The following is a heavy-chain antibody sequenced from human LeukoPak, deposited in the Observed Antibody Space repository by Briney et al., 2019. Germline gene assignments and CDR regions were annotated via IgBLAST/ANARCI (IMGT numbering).Heavy chain of an antibody. D-gene: IGHD2/OR15-2a*01. CDR1: GDSISRNTIT. Sequence: SQTLSLTCAITGDSISRNTITWNWIRQSPSRGLEWLGRTYYKSEWYNDYAVSVKSRIIINPDTSKNQFSLKLNSVTAADTAEYYCARSGFYGSHPFDYWAREAWSPSPQ. CDR2: TYYKSEWYN. V-gene: IGHV6-1*01. J-gene: IGHJ4*02. CDR3: ARSGFYGSHPFDY.